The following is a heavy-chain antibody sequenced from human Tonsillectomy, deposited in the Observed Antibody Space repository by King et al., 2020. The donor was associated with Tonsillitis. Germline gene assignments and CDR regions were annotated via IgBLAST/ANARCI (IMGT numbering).Heavy chain of an antibody. J-gene: IGHJ4*02. CDR3: ARDYYDSSGYWFDY. D-gene: IGHD3-22*01. CDR1: GGTFSSYA. Sequence: QLVQSGAEVKKPGSSVKVSCKASGGTFSSYAISWVRQAPGQGLEWMGGLIPLFGTANYAQKFQGRITIIAHESTRTAYMELSSLRSEDTAVYYCARDYYDSSGYWFDYWGQGILVTVSS. CDR2: LIPLFGTA. V-gene: IGHV1-69*01.